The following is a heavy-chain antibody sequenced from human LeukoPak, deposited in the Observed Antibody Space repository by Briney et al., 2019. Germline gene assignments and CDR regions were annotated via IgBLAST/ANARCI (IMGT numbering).Heavy chain of an antibody. CDR3: ARGLRSSGWYVN. Sequence: PGGSLRLSCAASGFTFSSYGMHWVRQAPGKGLEWVANIKQDGSEKYYVDSVKGRFTISRDNAKNSLYLQMNSLRAEDTAVYYCARGLRSSGWYVNWGQGTLVTVSS. J-gene: IGHJ4*02. V-gene: IGHV3-7*04. CDR2: IKQDGSEK. CDR1: GFTFSSYG. D-gene: IGHD6-19*01.